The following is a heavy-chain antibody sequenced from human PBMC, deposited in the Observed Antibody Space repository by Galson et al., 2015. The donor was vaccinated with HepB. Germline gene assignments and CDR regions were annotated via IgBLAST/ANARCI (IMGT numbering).Heavy chain of an antibody. V-gene: IGHV3-30-3*01. D-gene: IGHD2-21*01. CDR1: GFTFRNYA. CDR2: ISYDGSNR. J-gene: IGHJ4*02. CDR3: ARDPGILVVKGYSFDY. Sequence: SLRLSCAASGFTFRNYAMHWVRQAPGKGLEWVAVISYDGSNRYYADSVKGRFTISRDNSQNTLYLQMNSLRAEDTAVYCCARDPGILVVKGYSFDYWGQGTLLTVSS.